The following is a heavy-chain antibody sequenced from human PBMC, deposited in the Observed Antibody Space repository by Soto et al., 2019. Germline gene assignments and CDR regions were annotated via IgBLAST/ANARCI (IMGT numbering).Heavy chain of an antibody. V-gene: IGHV1-18*01. CDR1: GYTFTSYG. CDR2: ISAYNGNT. J-gene: IGHJ4*02. CDR3: ARDVYDSSGYCLFDY. D-gene: IGHD3-22*01. Sequence: ASVKVSCKASGYTFTSYGISWVRQAPGQGLEWMGWISAYNGNTNYAQKLQGRVTMTTDTSTSTAYMELRSLRSDDTAVYYCARDVYDSSGYCLFDYWGQGTLVTVSS.